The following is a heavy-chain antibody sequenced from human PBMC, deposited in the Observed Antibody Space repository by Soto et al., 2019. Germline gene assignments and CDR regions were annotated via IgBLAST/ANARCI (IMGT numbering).Heavy chain of an antibody. CDR2: ISGSGGST. J-gene: IGHJ6*02. CDR1: GFTFSSYA. V-gene: IGHV3-23*01. CDR3: ARHIVGYYYYGMDV. Sequence: GGSLRLSCAASGFTFSSYAMSWVRQAPGKGLEWVSAISGSGGSTYYADSVKGRFTISRDNSKNTLYLQMNSLRAEDTAVYYCARHIVGYYYYGMDVWGQGTTVTVS. D-gene: IGHD3-10*01.